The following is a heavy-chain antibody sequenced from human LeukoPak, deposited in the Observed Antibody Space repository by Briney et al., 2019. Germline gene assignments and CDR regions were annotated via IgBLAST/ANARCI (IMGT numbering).Heavy chain of an antibody. CDR3: ARSSIAVAGPYYFDY. Sequence: ASETLSLTCTVSGGSISSSSYYWGWIRQPPGKGLEWIGSIYYSGSTYYNPSLKSRVTISVDTSKNQFSLKLSSVTAADTAVYYCARSSIAVAGPYYFDYWGQGTLVTVSS. CDR2: IYYSGST. V-gene: IGHV4-39*01. D-gene: IGHD6-19*01. J-gene: IGHJ4*02. CDR1: GGSISSSSYY.